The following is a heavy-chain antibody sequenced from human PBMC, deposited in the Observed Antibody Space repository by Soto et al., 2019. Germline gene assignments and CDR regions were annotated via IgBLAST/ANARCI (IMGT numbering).Heavy chain of an antibody. D-gene: IGHD3-16*01. J-gene: IGHJ4*02. V-gene: IGHV3-53*01. CDR3: XGRLTASASLDY. CDR1: GFTVSNNH. Sequence: VQLVESGGGLIQPGGSLRLSCAASGFTVSNNHMTWVRHAAGKGLELVSFVHGGGITSYAXXVKGRFTISRDNSKNTXXXXXXXXXXXXXXXXXXXGRLTASASLDYWGRGTRVTVS. CDR2: VHGGGIT.